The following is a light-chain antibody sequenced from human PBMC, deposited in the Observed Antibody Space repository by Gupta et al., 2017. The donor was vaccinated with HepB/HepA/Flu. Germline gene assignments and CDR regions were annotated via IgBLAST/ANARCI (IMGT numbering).Light chain of an antibody. CDR2: GAS. CDR3: QQYNNWPPT. V-gene: IGKV3-15*01. CDR1: QGISTN. J-gene: IGKJ4*01. Sequence: IVMTQSPVTLSVSPGERATLSCRASQGISTNLAWYQQKPGQAPRLFIYGASTRATGIPARFSGSGSGTEFSLTITSLQSEDFAVYHCQQYNNWPPTFGGGTKVEIK.